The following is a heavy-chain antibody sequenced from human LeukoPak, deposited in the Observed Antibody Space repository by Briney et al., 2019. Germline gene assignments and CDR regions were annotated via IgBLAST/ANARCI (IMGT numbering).Heavy chain of an antibody. V-gene: IGHV3-21*01. CDR3: ARVSYADGGYFDY. Sequence: GESLRVSCAASGFTFNNYYMNWVRQAPGKGLEWVSSISSSSKHIYYADSLKGRFTISRDNAKNSLYLQMNSLRAEDTAVYYCARVSYADGGYFDYWGQGTLVTVSS. J-gene: IGHJ4*02. CDR1: GFTFNNYY. CDR2: ISSSSKHI. D-gene: IGHD3-16*01.